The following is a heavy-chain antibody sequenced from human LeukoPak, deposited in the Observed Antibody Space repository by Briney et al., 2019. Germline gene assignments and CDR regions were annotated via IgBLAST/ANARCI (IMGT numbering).Heavy chain of an antibody. Sequence: KSSDTLVLPCTCSGWAVSSGGYHWSWVRAPPGKGQGRVGYIYYSGSTNYNPSLKSRVTISVDTSKNQFSLKLSSVTAADTAVYYCARVLATVTTGGMDVWGKGTTVTVSS. V-gene: IGHV4-61*08. J-gene: IGHJ6*04. CDR3: ARVLATVTTGGMDV. D-gene: IGHD4-17*01. CDR1: GWAVSSGGYH. CDR2: IYYSGST.